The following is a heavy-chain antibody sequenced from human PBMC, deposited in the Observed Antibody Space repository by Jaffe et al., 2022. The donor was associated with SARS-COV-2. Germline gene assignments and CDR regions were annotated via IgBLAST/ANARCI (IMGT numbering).Heavy chain of an antibody. D-gene: IGHD2-21*01. J-gene: IGHJ4*02. CDR2: IKFDGNDV. CDR1: GFAFSSYW. CDR3: ARDGGYCMSDDCYSPRNHYCDY. Sequence: DVQVVESGGGLVQPGGSLRLSCAASGFAFSSYWMSWVRQAPGKGLEWVATIKFDGNDVKYVDSVRGRFTISRDNSRNSVYLQMGSLRAEDSAIYYCARDGGYCMSDDCYSPRNHYCDYWGQGTLVTVSS. V-gene: IGHV3-7*01.